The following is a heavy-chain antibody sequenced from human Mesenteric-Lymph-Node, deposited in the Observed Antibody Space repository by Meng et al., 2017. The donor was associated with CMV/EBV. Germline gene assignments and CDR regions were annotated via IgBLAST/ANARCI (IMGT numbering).Heavy chain of an antibody. Sequence: SCKASGYSFTTYGISWVRQAPGQGLEWTGWINPYNGNTKYAQKLQGRVTMTTDTSTSTGYMELRSLRSDDTAVYYCARDRSGSWGFDPWGQGTLVTVSS. D-gene: IGHD3-3*01. CDR2: INPYNGNT. CDR3: ARDRSGSWGFDP. V-gene: IGHV1-18*01. J-gene: IGHJ5*02. CDR1: GYSFTTYG.